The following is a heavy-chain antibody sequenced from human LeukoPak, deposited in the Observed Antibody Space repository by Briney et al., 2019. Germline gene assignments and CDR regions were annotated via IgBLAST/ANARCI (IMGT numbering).Heavy chain of an antibody. CDR2: ISSSGSTI. J-gene: IGHJ4*02. Sequence: AGSLRLSCTTSGFTFGDHAMSWIRQAPGKGLEWVSYISSSGSTIYYADSVKGRFTISRDNAKNSLYLQMNSLRAEDTAVYYCARIGASSWYEDYWGQGTLVTVSS. D-gene: IGHD6-13*01. CDR3: ARIGASSWYEDY. V-gene: IGHV3-11*01. CDR1: GFTFGDHA.